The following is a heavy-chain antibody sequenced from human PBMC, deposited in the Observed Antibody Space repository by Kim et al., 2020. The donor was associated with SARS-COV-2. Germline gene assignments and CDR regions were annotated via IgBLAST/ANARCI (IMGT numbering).Heavy chain of an antibody. V-gene: IGHV4-59*01. Sequence: SETLSLTCTVSGGSISSYYWSWIRQPPGKGLEWIGHINYSGSTNNNPSLKRRVTITADTSKNQFSLELSSVTAADTAVYYCARGFDYWGQGTLATGSS. CDR3: ARGFDY. CDR2: INYSGST. CDR1: GGSISSYY. J-gene: IGHJ4*02.